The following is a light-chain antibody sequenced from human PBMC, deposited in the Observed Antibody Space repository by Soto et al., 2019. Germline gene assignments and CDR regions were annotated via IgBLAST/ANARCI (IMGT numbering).Light chain of an antibody. J-gene: IGKJ1*01. CDR1: QSISRW. Sequence: DVHMTQSPSSLSASVGYRVTITCRASQSISRWLAWYQEKPGKAPEVLIYDASNLESGVPSRLSGSGSGTEFTLTISRLQPDDFATYYCQQYSSYWTFGQGTKVDIK. CDR2: DAS. CDR3: QQYSSYWT. V-gene: IGKV1-5*01.